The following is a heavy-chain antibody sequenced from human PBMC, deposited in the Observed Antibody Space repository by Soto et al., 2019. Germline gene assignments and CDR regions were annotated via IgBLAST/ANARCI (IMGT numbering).Heavy chain of an antibody. V-gene: IGHV1-3*01. D-gene: IGHD6-19*01. CDR2: INAGNGNT. J-gene: IGHJ4*02. CDR1: GYTFTSYA. Sequence: QVQLVQSGAEVKKPGASVKVSCKASGYTFTSYAIHWVRQAPGQRLEWRGWINAGNGNTKYSQKVQDRVTITRDTSASTAYMELSSLRSEDTAVYYCARDLGGWPDYWGQGTLVTVSS. CDR3: ARDLGGWPDY.